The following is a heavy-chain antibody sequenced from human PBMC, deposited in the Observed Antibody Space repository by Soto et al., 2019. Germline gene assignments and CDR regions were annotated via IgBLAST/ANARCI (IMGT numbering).Heavy chain of an antibody. CDR3: AHRRSAMDPLRYYFDY. J-gene: IGHJ4*02. D-gene: IGHD5-18*01. CDR1: GFSLSTSGVG. V-gene: IGHV2-5*02. CDR2: IYWDDDK. Sequence: QITLKESGPTLVKPTQTLTLTCTFSGFSLSTSGVGVGWIRQPPGKALEWLALIYWDDDKRYSPSLKSRLTITKDTTKNQVVLTMTNMDPVDTATYYCAHRRSAMDPLRYYFDYWGQGTLVTVSS.